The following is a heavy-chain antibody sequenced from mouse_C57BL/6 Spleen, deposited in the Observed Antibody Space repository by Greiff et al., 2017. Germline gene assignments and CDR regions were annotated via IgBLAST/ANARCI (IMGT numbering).Heavy chain of an antibody. Sequence: DVKLQESGPVLVKPGASVKMSCKASGYTFTDYYMNWVKQSHGKSLEWIGVINPYNGGTSYNQQFKGKATLTVDKSSSTAYMELNSLTSEDSAVYYCARRGLLPVAMDYWGQGTSVTVSS. J-gene: IGHJ4*01. CDR2: INPYNGGT. CDR3: ARRGLLPVAMDY. V-gene: IGHV1-19*01. CDR1: GYTFTDYY. D-gene: IGHD2-3*01.